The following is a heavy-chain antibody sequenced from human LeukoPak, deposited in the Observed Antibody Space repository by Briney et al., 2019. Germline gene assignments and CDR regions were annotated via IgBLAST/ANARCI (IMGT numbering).Heavy chain of an antibody. CDR1: GYTFSNSG. CDR3: ARASGSVVVTAITFDY. Sequence: PGGSLRLSCVASGYTFSNSGLHWVRQTPGKGLEWVAVISYDGSNKYYADSVKGRFTISRDNSKNTLFLQMNSLRAEDTAVYYCARASGSVVVTAITFDYWGQGTLVTVSS. D-gene: IGHD2-21*02. J-gene: IGHJ4*02. CDR2: ISYDGSNK. V-gene: IGHV3-30*19.